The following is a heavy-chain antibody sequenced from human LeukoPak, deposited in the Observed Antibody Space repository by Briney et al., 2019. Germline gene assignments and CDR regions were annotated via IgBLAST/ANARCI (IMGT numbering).Heavy chain of an antibody. J-gene: IGHJ4*02. CDR3: ARVGGSGSSPFDY. CDR2: IYHSGST. Sequence: LRLSCAASGFTFSSYAMSWIRQPPGKGLEWIGYIYHSGSTYYNPSLKSRVTISVGRSKNQFSLKLSSVTAADTAVYYCARVGGSGSSPFDYWGQGTLVTVSS. V-gene: IGHV4-30-2*01. D-gene: IGHD3-10*01. CDR1: GFTFSSYA.